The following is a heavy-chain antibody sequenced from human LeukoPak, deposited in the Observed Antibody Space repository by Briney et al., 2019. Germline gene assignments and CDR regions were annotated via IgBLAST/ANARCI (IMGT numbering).Heavy chain of an antibody. CDR2: IYSGGST. CDR1: GFTVSSDY. CDR3: ASGSGSYRTPYYYMDV. Sequence: GGSLRLSCAASGFTVSSDYMSWVRQAPGKGLEWVSVIYSGGSTYYADSVKGRFTISRDNSKNTLYLQMNSLRAEDTAVYYCASGSGSYRTPYYYMDVWGTGTTVTVSS. V-gene: IGHV3-53*01. D-gene: IGHD3-10*01. J-gene: IGHJ6*03.